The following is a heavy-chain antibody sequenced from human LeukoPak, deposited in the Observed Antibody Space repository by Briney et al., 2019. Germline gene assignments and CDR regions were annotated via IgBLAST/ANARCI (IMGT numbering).Heavy chain of an antibody. Sequence: SQTLSLTCAISGDSVSSNSAAWNWIRQSPSRGLEWLGRTYYRSKWYNDYAVSVKSRITINPDTSKNQLSLQLNSVTPEDTAVYYCARGPMVRGVIIYNWFDPWGQGTLVTVSS. CDR1: GDSVSSNSAA. CDR3: ARGPMVRGVIIYNWFDP. J-gene: IGHJ5*02. D-gene: IGHD3-10*01. CDR2: TYYRSKWYN. V-gene: IGHV6-1*01.